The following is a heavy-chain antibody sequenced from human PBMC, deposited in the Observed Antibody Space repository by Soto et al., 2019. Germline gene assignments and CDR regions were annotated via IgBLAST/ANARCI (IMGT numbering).Heavy chain of an antibody. Sequence: QVQLVQSGAEVKKPGASVTVSCKAFGYTFTNYGISWVRQAPGQGLEWMGWISGYNGNTNYSLNIQGRLTMTRDTYTAKAYMELELLSSDDTGMYYCARDYSRLGLDHWGQGT. D-gene: IGHD3-16*01. CDR1: GYTFTNYG. J-gene: IGHJ4*02. CDR3: ARDYSRLGLDH. CDR2: ISGYNGNT. V-gene: IGHV1-18*04.